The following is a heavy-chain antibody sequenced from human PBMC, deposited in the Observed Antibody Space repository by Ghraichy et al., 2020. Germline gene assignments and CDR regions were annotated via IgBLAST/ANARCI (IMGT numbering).Heavy chain of an antibody. D-gene: IGHD3-22*01. Sequence: SVKVSCKASGGTFSSYAISWVRQAPGQGLEWMGGIIPIFGTANYAQKFQGRVTITADESTSTAYMELSSLRSEDTAVYYCARVYYDSSGDYSRGYYGMDGWGQETTDTVCS. CDR2: IIPIFGTA. CDR3: ARVYYDSSGDYSRGYYGMDG. V-gene: IGHV1-69*13. CDR1: GGTFSSYA. J-gene: IGHJ6*02.